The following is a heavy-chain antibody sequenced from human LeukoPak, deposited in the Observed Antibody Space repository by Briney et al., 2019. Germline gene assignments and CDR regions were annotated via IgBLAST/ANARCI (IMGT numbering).Heavy chain of an antibody. CDR1: GFTFSSYS. J-gene: IGHJ4*02. Sequence: PGGSLRLSCAASGFTFSSYSMNWVRQAPGKGLEWVSSISSSSSYRYYADSVKGRFTISRDNAKNSLYLQMNSLRAEDTAVYYCARDWSDLTTNPPDYWGQGTLVTVSS. CDR2: ISSSSSYR. D-gene: IGHD1-26*01. V-gene: IGHV3-21*01. CDR3: ARDWSDLTTNPPDY.